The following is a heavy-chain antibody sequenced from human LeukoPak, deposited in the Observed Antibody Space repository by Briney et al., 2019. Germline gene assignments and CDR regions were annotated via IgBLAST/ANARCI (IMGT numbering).Heavy chain of an antibody. D-gene: IGHD1-26*01. V-gene: IGHV1-18*01. Sequence: GASVKVSYKASGYTFNTYGISWVRQAPGQGLQWMGWISAYNGNTNYAQKFQGRVTMTTDTSTSTAYMELRSLRSDDTAVYYCARSPSYSGSYFSFDCWGQGTLVTVSS. J-gene: IGHJ4*02. CDR2: ISAYNGNT. CDR3: ARSPSYSGSYFSFDC. CDR1: GYTFNTYG.